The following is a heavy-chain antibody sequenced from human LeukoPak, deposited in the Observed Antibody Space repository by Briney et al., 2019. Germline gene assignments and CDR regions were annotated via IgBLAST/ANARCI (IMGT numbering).Heavy chain of an antibody. V-gene: IGHV3-7*01. J-gene: IGHJ4*02. D-gene: IGHD3-16*01. CDR3: ARDFMLLSFDY. CDR2: IKQDGQEK. Sequence: TGGSLRLSCAASGFTFSSYWMRWVSQAPGKGLEWVANIKQDGQEKYYVDSVKGRFTISRDNAKNSLYLQMNSLRDEDTAVYYCARDFMLLSFDYGGQGILVTVSS. CDR1: GFTFSSYW.